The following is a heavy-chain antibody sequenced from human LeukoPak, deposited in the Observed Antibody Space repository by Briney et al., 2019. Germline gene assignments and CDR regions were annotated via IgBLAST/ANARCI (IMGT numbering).Heavy chain of an antibody. D-gene: IGHD3-10*01. CDR2: MNPNSGNT. CDR3: ARDGSGVWFDY. CDR1: GYTFTSYD. V-gene: IGHV1-8*01. J-gene: IGHJ4*02. Sequence: GASVKVSCKASGYTFTSYDINWVRQATGQGLEWMGWMNPNSGNTGYAQKLQGRVTLTTDTSTSTAYMELRSLRSDDTAVYYCARDGSGVWFDYWGQGTLVTVSS.